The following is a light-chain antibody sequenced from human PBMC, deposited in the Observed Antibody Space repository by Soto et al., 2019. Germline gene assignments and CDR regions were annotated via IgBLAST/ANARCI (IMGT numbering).Light chain of an antibody. CDR1: PGLVYSNGNTY. CDR3: MQGTHWPWT. CDR2: QVS. Sequence: DVVMTQFPLSLPVTLGPSASISCRSSPGLVYSNGNTYFNWFHQRPGQSPRRLLSQVSNRDSGAPDRVGGSGSGTDFTLMISRVEAEDVGADYCMQGTHWPWTFGQGTKVEIK. J-gene: IGKJ1*01. V-gene: IGKV2-30*01.